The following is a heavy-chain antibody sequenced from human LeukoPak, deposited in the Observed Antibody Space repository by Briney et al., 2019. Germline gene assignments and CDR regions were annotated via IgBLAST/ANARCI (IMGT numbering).Heavy chain of an antibody. CDR1: GYTLTNYY. J-gene: IGHJ4*02. CDR3: ARSKTRFDY. CDR2: IDPSGGST. V-gene: IGHV1-46*01. Sequence: ASVKVSSKASGYTLTNYYMHWVRQAPGQGLEWMGIIDPSGGSTSYAQKFQGRATMTRDTSTSTVYMELSSLTSEDTAVYYCARSKTRFDYWGQGTLVTVSS.